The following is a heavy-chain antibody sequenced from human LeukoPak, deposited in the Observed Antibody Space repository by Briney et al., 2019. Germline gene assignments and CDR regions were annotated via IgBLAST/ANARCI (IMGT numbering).Heavy chain of an antibody. Sequence: ASVKVSCKASSYTFTGYGISWVRQAPGQGLEWMGWISAYNGNTDYPQKLRGRVTMTTDTSTSTAYMGLRSLRADDTAVYYCARDYGSSTFDYWGQGTLVTVSS. CDR2: ISAYNGNT. CDR1: SYTFTGYG. J-gene: IGHJ4*02. V-gene: IGHV1-18*01. CDR3: ARDYGSSTFDY. D-gene: IGHD2-15*01.